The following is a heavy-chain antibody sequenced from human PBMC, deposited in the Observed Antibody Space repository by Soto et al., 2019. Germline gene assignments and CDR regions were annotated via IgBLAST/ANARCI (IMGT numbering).Heavy chain of an antibody. CDR3: ALLYTAMVTCYY. D-gene: IGHD5-18*01. CDR1: GFSLSTSGVG. Sequence: QITLKESGPTLVKPTQTLTLTCTFSGFSLSTSGVGVGWIRQPPGKALEWLALIYWNDDKRYSPSLKSRLTITKDTSKSQVVLTMTNMDPVDTATYYCALLYTAMVTCYYWGQGTLVTVSS. V-gene: IGHV2-5*01. J-gene: IGHJ4*02. CDR2: IYWNDDK.